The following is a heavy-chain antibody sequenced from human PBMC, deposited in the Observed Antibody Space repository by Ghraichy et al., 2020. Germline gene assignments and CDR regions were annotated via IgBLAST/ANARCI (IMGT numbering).Heavy chain of an antibody. CDR3: AYAGGDY. V-gene: IGHV3-23*01. Sequence: GESLNISCAASGFTFSTYAMSWVRQAPGKGLEWVSAISGRGDGTYYADSVKGRFTISRDNSKNTLYLQMNSLRAEDTALYYCAYAGGDYWGQGTLVTVSS. J-gene: IGHJ4*02. CDR1: GFTFSTYA. D-gene: IGHD3-16*01. CDR2: ISGRGDGT.